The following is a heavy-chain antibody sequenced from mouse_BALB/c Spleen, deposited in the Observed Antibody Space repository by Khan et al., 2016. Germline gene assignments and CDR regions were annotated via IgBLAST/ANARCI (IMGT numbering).Heavy chain of an antibody. CDR2: IDPENGDT. Sequence: VRLQQSGAELVKSGASVKLSCTASGFNIKDYYMHWVKQRPAQGLEWIGWIDPENGDTECAPKFQGKATVTADTSSNTAYLRLSSLTSEDTAVYYCNANYYGNYIYFDYWGQGTTLAVSS. V-gene: IGHV14-4*02. J-gene: IGHJ2*01. D-gene: IGHD2-1*01. CDR3: NANYYGNYIYFDY. CDR1: GFNIKDYY.